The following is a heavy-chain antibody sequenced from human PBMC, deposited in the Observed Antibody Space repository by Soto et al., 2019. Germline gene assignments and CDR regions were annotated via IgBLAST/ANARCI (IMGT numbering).Heavy chain of an antibody. V-gene: IGHV3-23*01. CDR1: GFPFSNYA. D-gene: IGHD5-18*01. Sequence: PGGSLRLSCAASGFPFSNYAMSWVRQAPGKGLEWVSQISGSGGSTYYADSVKGRFTISRDNSKNTLYLQMNSLRAEDTAVYYCAKAFSYGFGVPLDPWGQGTLVTVSS. J-gene: IGHJ5*02. CDR2: ISGSGGST. CDR3: AKAFSYGFGVPLDP.